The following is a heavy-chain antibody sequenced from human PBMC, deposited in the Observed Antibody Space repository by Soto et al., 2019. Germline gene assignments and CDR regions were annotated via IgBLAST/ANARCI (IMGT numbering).Heavy chain of an antibody. D-gene: IGHD6-13*01. Sequence: PGGSLRLSCAASGFTFSIYEMNWVRQAPGKGLEWVSYISSSGSTIYYADSVKGRFTISRDNAKNSMYLQMNSLRAEDTAVYYCASRKYSSRWWEVDLWGQGNLVTVSS. CDR3: ASRKYSSRWWEVDL. CDR1: GFTFSIYE. CDR2: ISSSGSTI. J-gene: IGHJ5*02. V-gene: IGHV3-48*03.